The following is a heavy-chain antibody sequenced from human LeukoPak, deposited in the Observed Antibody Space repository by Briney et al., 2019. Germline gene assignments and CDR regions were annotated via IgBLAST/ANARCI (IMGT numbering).Heavy chain of an antibody. D-gene: IGHD3-3*01. CDR2: ISGSDGST. J-gene: IGHJ5*02. CDR1: GFSSGNYA. Sequence: SGGSLRLSCAASGFSSGNYAMTWVRQAPGKGLEWVSAISGSDGSTYYSDSVTGRFTISRDNSKNTLYLQMTSPRTDDTAVYYCAKDGYDFWSAYQIDLWGQGTLVTVSS. CDR3: AKDGYDFWSAYQIDL. V-gene: IGHV3-23*01.